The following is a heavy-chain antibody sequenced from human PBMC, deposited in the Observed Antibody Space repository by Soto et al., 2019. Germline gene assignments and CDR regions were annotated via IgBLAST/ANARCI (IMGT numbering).Heavy chain of an antibody. J-gene: IGHJ3*01. D-gene: IGHD6-6*01. CDR2: IIPIFGTA. Sequence: VKVSCRASGVPFISYDIDWVRQAPGQGLEWMGGIIPIFGTANYAQKFQCRVTITADKSTSTAYMELSSLRSEDTAVYYCARTSSSSSTPSDRCGQGTVVTVS. V-gene: IGHV1-69*06. CDR1: GVPFISYD. CDR3: ARTSSSSSTPSDR.